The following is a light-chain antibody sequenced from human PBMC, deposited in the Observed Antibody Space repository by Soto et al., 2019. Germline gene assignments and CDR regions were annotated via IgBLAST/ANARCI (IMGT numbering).Light chain of an antibody. CDR3: QQYNNWPRT. CDR2: GAS. CDR1: QNIRTN. Sequence: DIVMTQSPATLSVSQGERATLSCRASQNIRTNLAWYQHKPGQAPRLLIYGASTGATGVPARFSGSGSGTEFTLNISSLQSEYFAAYYCQQYNNWPRTFGQGTKVDMK. V-gene: IGKV3-15*01. J-gene: IGKJ1*01.